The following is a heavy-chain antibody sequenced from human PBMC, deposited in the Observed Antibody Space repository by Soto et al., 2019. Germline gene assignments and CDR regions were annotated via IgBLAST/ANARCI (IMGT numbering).Heavy chain of an antibody. CDR3: ARRGSSSWYGY. Sequence: QLQLQESGPGLVKPSETLSLTCTVSGGSISSSSYYWGWIRQPPGKGLEWIGTIYYSGSTYYNPSLKXRVTLSXXTSKTQFSLKLSSVTAADTAVYYCARRGSSSWYGYWGQGTLVTVSS. J-gene: IGHJ4*02. CDR1: GGSISSSSYY. CDR2: IYYSGST. D-gene: IGHD6-13*01. V-gene: IGHV4-39*01.